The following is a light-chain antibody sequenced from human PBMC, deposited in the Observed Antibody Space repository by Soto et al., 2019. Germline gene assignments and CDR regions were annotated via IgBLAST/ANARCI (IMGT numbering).Light chain of an antibody. V-gene: IGKV3-15*01. CDR2: GAS. CDR1: QSVDIN. Sequence: EIVLTQSPSTLSVSQGDRVTLSCRASQSVDINLAWYQQRSGQAPRLLIYGASTRATDMPGRFSGSGSGTEFTLTISSLQSEDFAVYYCQQYNKWPRTFGRGTKVDI. J-gene: IGKJ4*02. CDR3: QQYNKWPRT.